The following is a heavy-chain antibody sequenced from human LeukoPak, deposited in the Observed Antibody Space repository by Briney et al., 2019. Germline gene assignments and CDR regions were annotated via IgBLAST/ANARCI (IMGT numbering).Heavy chain of an antibody. V-gene: IGHV4-38-2*01. CDR2: IYHSGST. D-gene: IGHD3-22*01. J-gene: IGHJ4*02. Sequence: PSETLSLTCAVSGYSISSGYYWGWIRQPPGKGLEWIGTIYHSGSTYYNPSLKSRVTISVDTSKNQFSLKLSSVTAADTAVYYCARILRYYDSSGYFLYYFDYWGQGTQVTVSS. CDR1: GYSISSGYY. CDR3: ARILRYYDSSGYFLYYFDY.